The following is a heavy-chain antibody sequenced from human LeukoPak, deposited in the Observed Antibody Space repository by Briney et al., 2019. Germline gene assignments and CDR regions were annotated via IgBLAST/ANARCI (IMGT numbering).Heavy chain of an antibody. CDR1: GYTFTGYY. CDR2: INPSGGST. J-gene: IGHJ4*02. CDR3: ARVQREYYYDSSGIMGN. D-gene: IGHD3-22*01. V-gene: IGHV1-46*01. Sequence: ASVKVSCKASGYTFTGYYMHWVRQAPGQGLEWMGIINPSGGSTNYAQKFQGRVTMTRDTSTSTVYMELSSLRSEDTAVYYCARVQREYYYDSSGIMGNWGQGTLVTVSS.